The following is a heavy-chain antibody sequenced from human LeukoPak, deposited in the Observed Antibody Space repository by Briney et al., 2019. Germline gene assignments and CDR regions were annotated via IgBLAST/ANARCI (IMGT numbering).Heavy chain of an antibody. CDR3: ARDRELDTAIYYFDY. J-gene: IGHJ4*02. V-gene: IGHV3-33*01. Sequence: GRSLRLSCAASGFTFSSYGMHWVHQAPGKGLEWVAVIWYDGSNKYYADSVKGRFTISRDNSKNTLYLQMNSLRAEDTAVYYCARDRELDTAIYYFDYWGQGTLVTVSS. CDR2: IWYDGSNK. CDR1: GFTFSSYG. D-gene: IGHD5-18*01.